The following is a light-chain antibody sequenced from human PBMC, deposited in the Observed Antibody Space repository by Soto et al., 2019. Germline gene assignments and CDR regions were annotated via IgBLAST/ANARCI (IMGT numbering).Light chain of an antibody. J-gene: IGKJ1*01. CDR3: QQSYDIQWT. CDR2: GAS. V-gene: IGKV3-20*01. Sequence: EIVLTQSPGTLSLSPGERVTLSCRASQSVNSSYLAWYQHKPGQAPRLLIYGASTRATGIPDRFSGSGSGTDFTLTIARLEPGDFAIYYCQQSYDIQWTFGQGTKV. CDR1: QSVNSSY.